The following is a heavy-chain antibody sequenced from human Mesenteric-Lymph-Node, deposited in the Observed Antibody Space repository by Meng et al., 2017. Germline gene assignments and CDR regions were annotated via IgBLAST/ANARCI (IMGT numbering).Heavy chain of an antibody. CDR3: ARGPYGSGIWYFDY. Sequence: QVCHPEGGAGLLQPSETLSLTRAVYGGSLSGYYWSWIRPPPGKGLEWIGEINHSGSTKYNPSLKSRVTISVDTSKNQFSLKLSSVTAADTAVYYCARGPYGSGIWYFDYWGQETLVTVSS. CDR2: INHSGST. CDR1: GGSLSGYY. D-gene: IGHD3-10*01. J-gene: IGHJ4*02. V-gene: IGHV4-34*01.